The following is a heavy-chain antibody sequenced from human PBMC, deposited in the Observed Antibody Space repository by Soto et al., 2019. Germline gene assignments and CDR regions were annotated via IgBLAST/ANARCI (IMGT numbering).Heavy chain of an antibody. CDR3: AREARDVDTAMVAWFDP. CDR2: IYYSGST. J-gene: IGHJ5*02. Sequence: SETLSLTCTVSGGSISSGDYYWSWIRQPPGKGLEWIGYIYYSGSTYYNPSLKSRVTISVDTSKNQFSLKLSSVTAADTAVYYCAREARDVDTAMVAWFDPWGQGTLVTVSS. CDR1: GGSISSGDYY. D-gene: IGHD5-18*01. V-gene: IGHV4-30-4*01.